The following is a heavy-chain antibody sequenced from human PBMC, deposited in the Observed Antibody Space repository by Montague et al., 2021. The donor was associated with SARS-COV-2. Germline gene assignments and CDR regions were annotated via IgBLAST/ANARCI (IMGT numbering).Heavy chain of an antibody. CDR2: LAWDDEK. D-gene: IGHD3-10*01. CDR1: GFSLTTGGMC. CDR3: ARIWGVTRVDGFDV. Sequence: PALVKPTQTLTPTCNFSGFSLTTGGMCVGWIRQPPGKALEWLALLAWDDEKYYSPSLQTRLTITKDNSNNQVVLTLTNMDPVDTATYYCARIWGVTRVDGFDVWGQGTMVADS. J-gene: IGHJ3*01. V-gene: IGHV2-70*01.